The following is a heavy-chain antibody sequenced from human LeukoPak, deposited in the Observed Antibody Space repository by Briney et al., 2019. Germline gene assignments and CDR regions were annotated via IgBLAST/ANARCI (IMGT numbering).Heavy chain of an antibody. CDR3: ARDEYASSPGYFDY. D-gene: IGHD6-6*01. CDR1: GFTFSSYS. CDR2: ISSSGSYI. J-gene: IGHJ4*02. Sequence: GGSLRLSCAASGFTFSSYSMNWVRQAPGKGLEWVSCISSSGSYIYYADLVKGRFTISRDNAKNSLYLQMNSLRAEDTAVYYCARDEYASSPGYFDYWGQGTLVTVSS. V-gene: IGHV3-21*01.